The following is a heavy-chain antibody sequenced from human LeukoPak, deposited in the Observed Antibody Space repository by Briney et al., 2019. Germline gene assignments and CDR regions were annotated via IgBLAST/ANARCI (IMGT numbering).Heavy chain of an antibody. V-gene: IGHV4-39*07. CDR2: IYYSGST. CDR1: GGSISSSSYY. D-gene: IGHD3-3*02. Sequence: KSSETLSLTCTVSGGSISSSSYYWGWIRQPPGKGLEWIGSIYYSGSTYYNPSLKSRVTISVDTSKNQFSLKLSSVTAADTAVYYCARGARISIRPGDYYYYYGMDVWGQGTTVTVSS. J-gene: IGHJ6*02. CDR3: ARGARISIRPGDYYYYYGMDV.